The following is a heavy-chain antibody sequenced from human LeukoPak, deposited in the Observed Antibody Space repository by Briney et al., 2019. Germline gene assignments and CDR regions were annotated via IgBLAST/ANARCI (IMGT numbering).Heavy chain of an antibody. J-gene: IGHJ6*02. CDR1: GFSVSSNY. D-gene: IGHD3-10*01. Sequence: PGGSLRLSRAASGFSVSSNYMSCVRQAPGKGLEWVSVIYSDGSAYYADSVKGRFTISRDNSKNTVYLQMNSLRAEDTAVYYCAKDMGYYYGMDVWGQGTTVTVSS. CDR3: AKDMGYYYGMDV. V-gene: IGHV3-53*01. CDR2: IYSDGSA.